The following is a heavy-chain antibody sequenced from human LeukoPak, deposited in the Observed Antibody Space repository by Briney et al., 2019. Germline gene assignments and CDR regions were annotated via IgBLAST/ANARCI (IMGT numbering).Heavy chain of an antibody. CDR3: ATHTGDSRFGS. D-gene: IGHD4-17*01. V-gene: IGHV4-61*01. CDR2: IYYSGST. J-gene: IGHJ4*02. CDR1: GASVSSGNYY. Sequence: SETLSLTCTVSGASVSSGNYYWNWIRQPPGKGLEWVGYIYYSGSTKYNPSLKNRVAMSVDTSRNQFSLKLSSVIAADTAVYYCATHTGDSRFGSWGQGTLVTVPS.